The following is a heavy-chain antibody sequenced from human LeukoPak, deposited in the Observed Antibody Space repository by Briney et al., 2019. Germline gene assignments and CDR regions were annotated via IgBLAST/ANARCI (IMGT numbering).Heavy chain of an antibody. CDR2: TYYRSRWYN. CDR1: GDSVSSKNGA. D-gene: IGHD6-19*01. Sequence: SQTLSLTCAVSGDSVSSKNGAWNWIRQSPSRGLEWLGRTYYRSRWYNDYAESMEGRMTISQDTSKNQYSLPLNSVTPDDTAVYYCARDLGTTGWHTFDYWGQGTLVTVSS. J-gene: IGHJ4*02. V-gene: IGHV6-1*01. CDR3: ARDLGTTGWHTFDY.